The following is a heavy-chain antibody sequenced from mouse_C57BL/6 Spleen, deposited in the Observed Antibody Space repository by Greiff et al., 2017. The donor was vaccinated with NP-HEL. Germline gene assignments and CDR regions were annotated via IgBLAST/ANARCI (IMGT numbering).Heavy chain of an antibody. Sequence: DVQLVESGGGLVKPGGSLKLSCAASGFTFSDYGMHWVRQAPEKGLEWVAYISSGSSTIYYADTVKGRFTISRDNAKNTLFLQMTSLRSEDTAMYYCAREVYGSWFAYWGQGTLVTVSA. V-gene: IGHV5-17*01. J-gene: IGHJ3*01. CDR3: AREVYGSWFAY. CDR2: ISSGSSTI. D-gene: IGHD1-1*01. CDR1: GFTFSDYG.